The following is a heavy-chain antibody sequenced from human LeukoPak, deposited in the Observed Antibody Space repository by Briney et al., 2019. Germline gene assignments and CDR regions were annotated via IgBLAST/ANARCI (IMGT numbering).Heavy chain of an antibody. V-gene: IGHV3-23*01. Sequence: GGSLRLSCAASGFTFSSYAMSWVRQAPGKGLEWVSTISGSGGSTYFADSVKGRFTISRDNSKNTLYLQMNSLRAEDTAVYYCAKRIAAAGPYFDYWGQGTLVTVSS. CDR3: AKRIAAAGPYFDY. CDR2: ISGSGGST. CDR1: GFTFSSYA. J-gene: IGHJ4*02. D-gene: IGHD6-13*01.